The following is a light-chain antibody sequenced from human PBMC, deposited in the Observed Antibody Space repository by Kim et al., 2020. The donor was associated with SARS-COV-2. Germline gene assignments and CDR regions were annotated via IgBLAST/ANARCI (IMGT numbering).Light chain of an antibody. CDR2: KAS. J-gene: IGKJ2*01. V-gene: IGKV1-5*03. CDR3: QQYNSYPYT. CDR1: QSISSW. Sequence: DIQMTQSPSTLSASVGDRVTITCRASQSISSWLAWYQQKPGKAPKLLIYKASSLESGVPSRFSGSGSGTEFTLTISSLQPDDFATYFCQQYNSYPYTFGQGTKLEI.